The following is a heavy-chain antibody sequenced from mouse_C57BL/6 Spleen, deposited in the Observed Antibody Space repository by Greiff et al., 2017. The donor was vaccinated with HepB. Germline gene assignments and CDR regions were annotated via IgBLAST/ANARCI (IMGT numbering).Heavy chain of an antibody. D-gene: IGHD1-1*01. Sequence: EVQLVESGPGLVKPSQSLSLTCSVTGYSITSGYYWNWIRQFPGNKLEWMGYISYDGSNNYNPSLKNRISITRDTSKNQFFLKLNSVTTEDTATYYCARGGLTTVVAPYAMDYWGQGTSVTVSS. V-gene: IGHV3-6*01. CDR2: ISYDGSN. J-gene: IGHJ4*01. CDR3: ARGGLTTVVAPYAMDY. CDR1: GYSITSGYY.